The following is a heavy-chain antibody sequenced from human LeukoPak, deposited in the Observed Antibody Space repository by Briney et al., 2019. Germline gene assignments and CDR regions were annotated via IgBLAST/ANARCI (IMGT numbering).Heavy chain of an antibody. D-gene: IGHD5-24*01. CDR1: GGSFSDHH. Sequence: PSETLSLTCGVYGGSFSDHHWKWIRQPPGKGLEWIGEINHSGSTNYNPSLKSRVIMSVDTPKNQFSLKLSSVTAADTAVYYCARSGYTRRFIDYWGQGTLVTVSS. CDR2: INHSGST. CDR3: ARSGYTRRFIDY. V-gene: IGHV4-34*01. J-gene: IGHJ4*02.